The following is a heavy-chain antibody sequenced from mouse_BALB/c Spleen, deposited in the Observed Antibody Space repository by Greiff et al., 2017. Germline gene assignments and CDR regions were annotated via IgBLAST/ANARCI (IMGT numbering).Heavy chain of an antibody. Sequence: DVQLVESGGGLVKPGGSLKLSCAASGFTFSDYYMYWVRQTPEKRLEWVATISDGGSYTYYPDSVKGRFTISRDKAKNNLYLQMSSLKSEDTAMYYCASEGRDYDQFAYWGQGTLVTVSA. J-gene: IGHJ3*01. CDR2: ISDGGSYT. CDR1: GFTFSDYY. CDR3: ASEGRDYDQFAY. V-gene: IGHV5-4*02. D-gene: IGHD2-4*01.